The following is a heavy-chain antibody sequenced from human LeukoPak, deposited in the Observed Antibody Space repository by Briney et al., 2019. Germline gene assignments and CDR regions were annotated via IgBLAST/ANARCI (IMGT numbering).Heavy chain of an antibody. J-gene: IGHJ5*02. V-gene: IGHV4-39*07. CDR1: VGSISSSSYY. CDR2: IYYSGST. Sequence: SVTLSLTCTVSVGSISSSSYYWRWIRQPPGKRLEWIGIIYYSGSTYYNPSLKSRVTISVDTSKTQCSLKLSSVTAADTAVYYCARVVRRTGANDTAAGFDPWGQGTLVTVSS. D-gene: IGHD4/OR15-4a*01. CDR3: ARVVRRTGANDTAAGFDP.